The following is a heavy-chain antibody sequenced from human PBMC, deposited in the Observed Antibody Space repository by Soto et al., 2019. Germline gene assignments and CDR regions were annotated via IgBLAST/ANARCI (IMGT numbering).Heavy chain of an antibody. CDR3: AKDRGTHYYGSSGYLDY. Sequence: GGSLRLSCAASGFTFSSYAMSWVRQAPGKGLEWVSAISGSGGSTYYADSVKGRFTISRDNSKNTLYLQMNSLRAEDTAVYYCAKDRGTHYYGSSGYLDYWAQGALVTVYS. V-gene: IGHV3-23*01. J-gene: IGHJ4*02. CDR2: ISGSGGST. CDR1: GFTFSSYA. D-gene: IGHD3-22*01.